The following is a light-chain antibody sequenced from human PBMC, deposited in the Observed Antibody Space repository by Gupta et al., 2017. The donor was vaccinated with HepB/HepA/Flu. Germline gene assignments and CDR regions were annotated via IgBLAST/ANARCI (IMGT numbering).Light chain of an antibody. V-gene: IGLV1-44*01. CDR2: SNN. CDR3: AAWDNSPDAYV. J-gene: IGLJ1*01. CDR1: SPNIGSNT. Sequence: QSVLTQPPSASGTPGQRVTISCSGSSPNIGSNTVTWYQHLPGTAPKLVIYSNNQRPSGVPDRLSGSKSGTSASLAISGLQSEDEADYYCAAWDNSPDAYVFGTGTRVTVL.